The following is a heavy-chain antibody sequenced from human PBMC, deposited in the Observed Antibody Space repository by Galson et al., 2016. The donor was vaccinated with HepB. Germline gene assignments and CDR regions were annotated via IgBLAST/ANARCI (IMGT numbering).Heavy chain of an antibody. V-gene: IGHV1-58*01. D-gene: IGHD4-11*01. J-gene: IGHJ4*02. CDR3: AAESSYINYGDY. CDR1: GFTSSSST. Sequence: SVKVSCKASGFTSSSSTVHWVRQARGQRLEWIGRVVVGTGNTNCAERFQKRVTITRDMSTSTAYMELSSLRSEDTAVYYCAAESSYINYGDYWGQGTLVTISS. CDR2: VVVGTGNT.